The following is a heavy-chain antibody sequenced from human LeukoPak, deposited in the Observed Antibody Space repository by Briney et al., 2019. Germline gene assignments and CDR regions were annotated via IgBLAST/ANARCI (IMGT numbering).Heavy chain of an antibody. V-gene: IGHV4-31*03. CDR1: GGSISSGGYS. CDR3: AGTSTFTHWYFDL. CDR2: IYYSGST. Sequence: SETLSLTCTVSGGSISSGGYSWSWIRQHPGKGLEWIGYIYYSGSTYYNPSLKSRVTISVDTSKNQFSLKLSSVTAADTAVYYCAGTSTFTHWYFDLWGRGTLVTVSS. J-gene: IGHJ2*01. D-gene: IGHD3-16*01.